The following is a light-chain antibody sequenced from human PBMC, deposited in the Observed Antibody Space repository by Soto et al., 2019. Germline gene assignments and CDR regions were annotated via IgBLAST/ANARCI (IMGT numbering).Light chain of an antibody. V-gene: IGLV2-14*01. J-gene: IGLJ1*01. CDR1: RSDIGDSNF. Sequence: QSVLTQPACVSGSPGQSVTISCTGPRSDIGDSNFISWYQHSPGKAPRLLIYEVNNRPSGVSKRFSGSKAGNTASLTISGLLDDDEADYFCASFRSGTILVFGSGTKVTVL. CDR3: ASFRSGTILV. CDR2: EVN.